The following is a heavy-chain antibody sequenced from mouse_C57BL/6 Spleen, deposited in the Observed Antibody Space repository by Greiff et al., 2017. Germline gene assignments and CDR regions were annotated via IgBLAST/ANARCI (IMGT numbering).Heavy chain of an antibody. CDR1: GYSITSGYY. J-gene: IGHJ1*03. Sequence: EVKLVESGPGLVKPSQSLSLTCSVTGYSITSGYYWNWIRQFPGNKLEWMGYISYDGSNNYNPSLKNRISITRDTSKNQFFLKLNSVTTEDTATYYCARDRVYYYGSSYWYFDVWGTGTTVTVSS. D-gene: IGHD1-1*01. CDR2: ISYDGSN. CDR3: ARDRVYYYGSSYWYFDV. V-gene: IGHV3-6*01.